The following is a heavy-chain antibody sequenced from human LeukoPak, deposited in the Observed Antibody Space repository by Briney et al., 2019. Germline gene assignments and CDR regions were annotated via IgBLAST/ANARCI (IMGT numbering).Heavy chain of an antibody. J-gene: IGHJ5*02. CDR2: ISWNSGSL. CDR3: AKEGVWFDP. Sequence: GGSLRLSCAASGFTFDDYAMHWLRQAPGKGLEWVSGISWNSGSLGYADSVKGRFTISRDNAKNSLYLQMNSLRAEDTALDYCAKEGVWFDPWGQGTLVTVSS. CDR1: GFTFDDYA. V-gene: IGHV3-9*01.